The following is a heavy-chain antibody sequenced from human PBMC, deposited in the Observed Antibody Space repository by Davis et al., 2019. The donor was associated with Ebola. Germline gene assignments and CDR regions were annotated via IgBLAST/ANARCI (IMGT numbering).Heavy chain of an antibody. D-gene: IGHD1-1*01. CDR1: GFTFSSYA. Sequence: GESLKISCAASGFTFSSYAMHWVRQAPGKGLEWVSSISSSSSYIYYADSVKGRFTISRDNAKNSLYLQMNSLRAEDTAVYYCARGFRLDLSDLQLERNNWFDPWGQGTLVTVSS. V-gene: IGHV3-21*01. CDR2: ISSSSSYI. CDR3: ARGFRLDLSDLQLERNNWFDP. J-gene: IGHJ5*02.